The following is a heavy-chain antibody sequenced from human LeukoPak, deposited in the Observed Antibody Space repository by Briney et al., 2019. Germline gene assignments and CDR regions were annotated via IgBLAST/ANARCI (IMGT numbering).Heavy chain of an antibody. CDR2: INPNSGGT. D-gene: IGHD6-6*01. V-gene: IGHV1-2*02. CDR3: ARDSRRSEQLVRDFDY. J-gene: IGHJ4*02. Sequence: ASVTVSCKASGYTFTGYYMHWVRQAPGQGLDWMGWINPNSGGTNYAQKFQGRVTMTRDTSISTAYMELSRLRSDDTAVYYCARDSRRSEQLVRDFDYWGQGTLVTVSS. CDR1: GYTFTGYY.